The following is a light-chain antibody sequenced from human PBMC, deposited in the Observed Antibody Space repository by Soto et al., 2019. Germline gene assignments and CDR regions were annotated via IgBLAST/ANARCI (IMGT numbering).Light chain of an antibody. CDR1: QSVSSY. CDR3: QQRGNWPT. J-gene: IGKJ1*01. Sequence: EIVLTQSPATLSFSPGERATLSCRASQSVSSYLAWYQQKPGQAPRLLIYDASNRATGIPARFSGSGSGTDFTLTISSLEPEDFAVYYCQQRGNWPTFGQGTKVDNK. CDR2: DAS. V-gene: IGKV3-11*01.